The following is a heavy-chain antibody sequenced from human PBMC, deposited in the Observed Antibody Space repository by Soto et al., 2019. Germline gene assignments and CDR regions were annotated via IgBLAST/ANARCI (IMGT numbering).Heavy chain of an antibody. CDR1: GFTFSSYA. Sequence: EVQLLESAGGLVQPGGSLRLSCAASGFTFSSYAMSWVRQAPGKGLEWVSAISGSGGSTYYADSGKGRFTISRDNSKNTLYLQMNSMRAEDTAVYYCAKHTRDIVVVVAATLTAFDLWGQGTMVTVSS. V-gene: IGHV3-23*01. CDR2: ISGSGGST. J-gene: IGHJ3*01. CDR3: AKHTRDIVVVVAATLTAFDL. D-gene: IGHD2-15*01.